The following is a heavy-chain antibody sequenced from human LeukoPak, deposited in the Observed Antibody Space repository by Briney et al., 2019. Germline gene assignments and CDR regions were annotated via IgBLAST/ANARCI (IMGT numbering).Heavy chain of an antibody. J-gene: IGHJ4*02. Sequence: GGSLRLSCAASQFSISYDWMHWVRQAPGKGLEWVASIKEDGRDIHYLDSVKGRFSISRDNAKNSLYLEMNTLRAEDTAVYYCVRGSGWFFGLWGQGSQVTVSS. CDR2: IKEDGRDI. CDR1: QFSISYDW. CDR3: VRGSGWFFGL. V-gene: IGHV3-7*01. D-gene: IGHD6-19*01.